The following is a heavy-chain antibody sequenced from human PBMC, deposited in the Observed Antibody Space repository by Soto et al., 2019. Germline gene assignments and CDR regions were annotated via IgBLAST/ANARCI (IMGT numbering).Heavy chain of an antibody. J-gene: IGHJ4*02. CDR1: GYTFTGYY. CDR3: ARDRGIAVATGAFDY. D-gene: IGHD6-19*01. CDR2: INPNSGGT. V-gene: IGHV1-2*04. Sequence: QVQLVQSGAEVKKPGASVKVSCKASGYTFTGYYMHWVRQAPGQGLEWMGWINPNSGGTNYAQKFQGWVTMTRDTSISTAYMELSRLRSDDTAVYYCARDRGIAVATGAFDYWGQGTPVTVSS.